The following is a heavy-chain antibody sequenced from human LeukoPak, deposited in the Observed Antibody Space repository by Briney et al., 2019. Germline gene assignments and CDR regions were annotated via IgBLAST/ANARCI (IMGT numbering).Heavy chain of an antibody. D-gene: IGHD6-6*01. V-gene: IGHV3-33*08. J-gene: IGHJ4*02. CDR2: IWYDGSNK. CDR3: AREGGSSSSALDY. CDR1: GFTFSSYA. Sequence: GGSLRLSCAASGFTFSSYAMSWVRQAPGKGLEWVAVIWYDGSNKYYADSVKGRFTISRDNSKNTLYLQMNSLRAEDTAVYYCAREGGSSSSALDYWGQGTLVTVSS.